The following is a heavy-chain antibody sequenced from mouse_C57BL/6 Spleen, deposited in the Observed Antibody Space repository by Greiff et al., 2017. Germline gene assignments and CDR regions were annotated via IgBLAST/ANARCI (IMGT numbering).Heavy chain of an antibody. Sequence: VQLQQSGAELVKPGASVKLSCKASGYTFTSYWMHWVKQRPGRGLEWIGRIDPNSGGTKYNEKFKSKATLTVDQPSSTAYMQLSSLTSEDSAVYYCAKGASDYGPFFDYWGQGTTLTVSS. CDR1: GYTFTSYW. CDR3: AKGASDYGPFFDY. D-gene: IGHD1-1*02. CDR2: IDPNSGGT. J-gene: IGHJ2*01. V-gene: IGHV1-72*01.